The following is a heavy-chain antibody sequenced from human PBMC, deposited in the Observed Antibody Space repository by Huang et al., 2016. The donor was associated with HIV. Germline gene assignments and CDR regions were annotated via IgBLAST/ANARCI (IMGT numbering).Heavy chain of an antibody. CDR3: ARLPGSITMIRGVITDPY. CDR2: IDYSGST. Sequence: QLQLQESGPGLVKPSETLSLTCTVSGGSIRSDNYYWGWIRQPPGKGLEWLGSIDYSGSTYYNPPLKSRVTITVDTFKNQFSLKMRSVTAADTAVYYCARLPGSITMIRGVITDPYWGQGTLVTVSS. V-gene: IGHV4-39*01. D-gene: IGHD3-10*01. CDR1: GGSIRSDNYY. J-gene: IGHJ4*02.